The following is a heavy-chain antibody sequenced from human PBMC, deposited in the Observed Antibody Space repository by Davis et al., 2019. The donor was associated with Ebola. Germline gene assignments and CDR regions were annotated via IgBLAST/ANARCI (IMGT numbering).Heavy chain of an antibody. CDR1: GGTFSSYA. CDR3: APGYCSSTSCYGVRHYYYYGMDV. J-gene: IGHJ6*02. V-gene: IGHV1-69*04. Sequence: SVKVSCKASGGTFSSYAISWVRQAPGQGLEWMGRIIPILGIANYAQKFQGRVTITADKSTSTAYMELSSLRSEETAGYYCAPGYCSSTSCYGVRHYYYYGMDVWGQGTTVTVSS. D-gene: IGHD2-2*01. CDR2: IIPILGIA.